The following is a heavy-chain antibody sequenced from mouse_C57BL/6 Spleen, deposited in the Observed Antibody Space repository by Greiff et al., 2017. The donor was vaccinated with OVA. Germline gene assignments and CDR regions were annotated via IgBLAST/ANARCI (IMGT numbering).Heavy chain of an antibody. D-gene: IGHD3-2*02. CDR1: GFTFSSYA. V-gene: IGHV5-4*01. Sequence: DVQLVESGGGLVKPGGSLKLSCAASGFTFSSYAMSWVRQTPEKRLEWVATISDGGSYTYYPDNVKGRFTISRDNAKNNLYLQMSHLKSEDTAMYYCARDPDSSGYDYFDYWGQGTTLTVSS. J-gene: IGHJ2*01. CDR2: ISDGGSYT. CDR3: ARDPDSSGYDYFDY.